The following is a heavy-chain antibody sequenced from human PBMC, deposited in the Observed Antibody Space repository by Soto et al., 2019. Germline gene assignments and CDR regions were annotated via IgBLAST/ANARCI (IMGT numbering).Heavy chain of an antibody. D-gene: IGHD3-3*01. CDR2: IRSKAYGGTT. V-gene: IGHV3-49*04. Sequence: PGGSLRLSCTASGFTFGDYAMSWVRQAPGKGLEWVGFIRSKAYGGTTEYAASVKGRFTISRDDSKSLAYLQMNSLKTEDPAVYYCTRADPYYDFWSGYLYYFDYWGQGTLVTVSS. J-gene: IGHJ4*02. CDR1: GFTFGDYA. CDR3: TRADPYYDFWSGYLYYFDY.